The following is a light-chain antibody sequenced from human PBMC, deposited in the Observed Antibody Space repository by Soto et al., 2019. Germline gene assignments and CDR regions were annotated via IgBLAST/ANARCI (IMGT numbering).Light chain of an antibody. CDR2: EDN. Sequence: NFMLTQPHSVSESPGKTVTISCTRSSGNIASNYVQWYQQRPGSAPTTVIYEDNHRPSGVPDRFSGSIDRSSNSASLTISGLKTEDEADYYCCSYAGSSTFEVFGGGTKLTVL. CDR3: CSYAGSSTFEV. CDR1: SGNIASNY. J-gene: IGLJ3*02. V-gene: IGLV6-57*04.